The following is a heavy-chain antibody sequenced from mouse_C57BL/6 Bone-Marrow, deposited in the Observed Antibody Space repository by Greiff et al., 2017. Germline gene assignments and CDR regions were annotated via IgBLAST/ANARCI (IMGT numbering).Heavy chain of an antibody. CDR2: IDPANGNT. Sequence: DVQLQESVAELVRPGASVKLSCTASGFNINNTYMHWVKQRPEQGLEWIGRIDPANGNTKYTPKFKGKATITVDTSSNTAYLQLSSLTSEDTAIYDGCYSNYGVFFAYWGQGTLVTVSA. D-gene: IGHD2-5*01. CDR1: GFNINNTY. CDR3: CYSNYGVFFAY. J-gene: IGHJ3*01. V-gene: IGHV14-3*01.